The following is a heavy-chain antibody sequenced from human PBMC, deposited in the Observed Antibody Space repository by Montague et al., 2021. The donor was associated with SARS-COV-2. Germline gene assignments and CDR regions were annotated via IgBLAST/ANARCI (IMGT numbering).Heavy chain of an antibody. V-gene: IGHV4-39*02. Sequence: SETLSLTCSVSGDSISRSHYFWAWIRQPPGMGLEWIGSIYFTGKTYYHPSLKSRVTISIATSKNHFSLRLSSVTAADSAVFYCARGGLNNAFDIWGLGTMITVSS. J-gene: IGHJ3*02. CDR2: IYFTGKT. CDR1: GDSISRSHYF. D-gene: IGHD1/OR15-1a*01. CDR3: ARGGLNNAFDI.